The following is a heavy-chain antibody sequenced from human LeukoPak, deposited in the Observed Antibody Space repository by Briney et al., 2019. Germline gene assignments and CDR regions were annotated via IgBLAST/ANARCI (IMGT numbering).Heavy chain of an antibody. D-gene: IGHD3-10*01. Sequence: SETLSLTCTVSGGSVSSGGYYWSWIRQPPGKGLEWIGYIYYSGSTNYNPSLKSRVTMSVDTSQNQFSLKLSSVTAADTAVYYCARRGGSGRSFDYWGQGTLVTISS. J-gene: IGHJ4*02. CDR1: GGSVSSGGYY. CDR2: IYYSGST. CDR3: ARRGGSGRSFDY. V-gene: IGHV4-61*08.